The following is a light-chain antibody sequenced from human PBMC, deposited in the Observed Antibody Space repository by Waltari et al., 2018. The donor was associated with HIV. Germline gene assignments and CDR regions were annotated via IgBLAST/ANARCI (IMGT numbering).Light chain of an antibody. Sequence: QSVVTQPPSASGTPGQRITISCSGNISNIDSNSVNWYQQLPGTAPKLLIYSYNRRPSGVPDRFSGSKSGTSASLAISGLQSEDEAHYYCAAWDDSLNGWVFGGGTKLTVL. V-gene: IGLV1-44*01. CDR3: AAWDDSLNGWV. CDR1: ISNIDSNS. CDR2: SYN. J-gene: IGLJ3*02.